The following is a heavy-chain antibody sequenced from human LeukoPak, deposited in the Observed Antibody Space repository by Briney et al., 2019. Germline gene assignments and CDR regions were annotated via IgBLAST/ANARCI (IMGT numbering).Heavy chain of an antibody. CDR2: ISSSGSTI. D-gene: IGHD2-2*01. CDR1: GFTFSDYY. V-gene: IGHV3-11*04. CDR3: ARLHPDIVVVPAAIRGDY. Sequence: GGSLRLSCAASGFTFSDYYMSWIRQAPGKGLEWVSYISSSGSTIYYADSVKDRFTISRDNAKNSLYLQMNSLRAEDAAVYYCARLHPDIVVVPAAIRGDYWGQGTLVTVSS. J-gene: IGHJ4*02.